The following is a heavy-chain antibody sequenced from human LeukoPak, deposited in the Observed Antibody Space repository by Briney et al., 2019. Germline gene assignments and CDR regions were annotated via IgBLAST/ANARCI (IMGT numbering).Heavy chain of an antibody. D-gene: IGHD5-24*01. CDR1: GFTFSSYE. J-gene: IGHJ6*02. CDR2: ISSSGSTI. Sequence: GGSLRLSCAASGFTFSSYEMNWVRQAPGEGLEWVSYISSSGSTIYYADSVKGRFTISRDNAKNSLYLQMNSLRAEDTAVYYCARDNLQTIYYYYGMDVWGQGTTVTVSS. CDR3: ARDNLQTIYYYYGMDV. V-gene: IGHV3-48*03.